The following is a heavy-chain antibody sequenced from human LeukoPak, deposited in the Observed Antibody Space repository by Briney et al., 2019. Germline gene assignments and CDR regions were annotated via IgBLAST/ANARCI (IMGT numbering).Heavy chain of an antibody. D-gene: IGHD6-6*01. CDR3: ARDSAYSSSSLYYYYYMDV. J-gene: IGHJ6*03. CDR1: GFTFSDYN. Sequence: GGSLRLSCAASGFTFSDYNMRWIRQAPGKGLEWVSSISRSGSTKYYADSVKGRFTISRDNAKNSLFLQMNSLRAEDTAVYYCARDSAYSSSSLYYYYYMDVWGKGTTVTVSS. CDR2: ISRSGSTK. V-gene: IGHV3-11*04.